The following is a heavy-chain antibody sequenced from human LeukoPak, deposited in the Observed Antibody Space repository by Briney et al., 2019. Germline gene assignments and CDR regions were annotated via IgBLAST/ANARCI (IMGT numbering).Heavy chain of an antibody. Sequence: SETLSLTCTVSGGSINSYYWSWIGQPPGKGLEGIGCISHSGSTNYNPSLKSRVTISVDTSKNQFSLKLSSVTAADTAVYYCARSGGYSSPLTRWGQGTLVTVSS. CDR2: ISHSGST. D-gene: IGHD6-13*01. CDR3: ARSGGYSSPLTR. CDR1: GGSINSYY. J-gene: IGHJ4*02. V-gene: IGHV4-59*01.